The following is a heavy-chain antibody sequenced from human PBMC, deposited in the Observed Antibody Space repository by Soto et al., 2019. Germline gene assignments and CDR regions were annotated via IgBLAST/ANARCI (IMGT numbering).Heavy chain of an antibody. J-gene: IGHJ4*02. Sequence: EVQLVESGGGLVKPGGSLRLSCAASGFTFSSYSMNLVLQAPGKGLEWVSSISSSSSYIYYADSVKSRFTISRDNAKNSLYLQMNSLRAEDTAVYYCATPEYRGYGSGMNWGQGTLVTVSS. CDR3: ATPEYRGYGSGMN. V-gene: IGHV3-21*01. CDR2: ISSSSSYI. CDR1: GFTFSSYS. D-gene: IGHD5-12*01.